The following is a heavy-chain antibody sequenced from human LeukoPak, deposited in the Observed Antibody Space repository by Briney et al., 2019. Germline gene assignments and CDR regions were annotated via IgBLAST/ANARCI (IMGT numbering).Heavy chain of an antibody. Sequence: GGSLRLSCAASGSTFSNYAMSWVRRAPVKGLEWVSAISGSGGNTYYADSVKGRFTISRDNSKNTLYLQMNSLRAEDTGLYYCAKVPGITMAGYTFDNWGQGTLVTVSS. V-gene: IGHV3-23*01. D-gene: IGHD6-19*01. CDR2: ISGSGGNT. J-gene: IGHJ4*02. CDR3: AKVPGITMAGYTFDN. CDR1: GSTFSNYA.